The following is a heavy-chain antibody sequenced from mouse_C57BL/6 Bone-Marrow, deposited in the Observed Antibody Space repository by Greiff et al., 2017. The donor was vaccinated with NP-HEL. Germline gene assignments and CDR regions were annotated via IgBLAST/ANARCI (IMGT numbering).Heavy chain of an antibody. Sequence: VQLQQSGPELVKPGASVKISCKASGYTFTDYYMNWVKQSHGKSLEWIGDINPNNGGTSYKQKFKGKATLTVDKSSSTAYLELRSLTSEDSAVYYCARDGGLYAMDYWGQGTSVTVSS. CDR2: INPNNGGT. D-gene: IGHD2-3*01. CDR1: GYTFTDYY. CDR3: ARDGGLYAMDY. J-gene: IGHJ4*01. V-gene: IGHV1-26*01.